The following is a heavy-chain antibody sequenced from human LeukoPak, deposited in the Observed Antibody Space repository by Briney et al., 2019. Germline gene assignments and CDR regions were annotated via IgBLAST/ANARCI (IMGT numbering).Heavy chain of an antibody. CDR3: ARDQRLEGAHWGFDH. J-gene: IGHJ4*02. Sequence: SETLSLTCTVSGGSTSGFHWSWIRQPAGKGLEWIGRIYTSETTNYNPSLKGRVTMSVDASKNQFSLRLNSVTAADTAVYYCARDQRLEGAHWGFDHWGQGTLVTVSS. V-gene: IGHV4-4*07. CDR2: IYTSETT. CDR1: GGSTSGFH. D-gene: IGHD7-27*01.